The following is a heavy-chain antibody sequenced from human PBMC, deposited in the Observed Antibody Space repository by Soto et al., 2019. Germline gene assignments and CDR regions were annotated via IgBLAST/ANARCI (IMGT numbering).Heavy chain of an antibody. Sequence: QVQLQESGPGLVKPSETLSLTCTVSGGSISSYYWSWIRQPPGKGLEWIGYIYYSGSTNYNPSLKSRVTICVDTSKNQFSLKLSSVTAADTAVYYCARAIAVAYAFDIWGQGTMVTVSS. J-gene: IGHJ3*02. CDR1: GGSISSYY. CDR2: IYYSGST. CDR3: ARAIAVAYAFDI. V-gene: IGHV4-59*01. D-gene: IGHD6-19*01.